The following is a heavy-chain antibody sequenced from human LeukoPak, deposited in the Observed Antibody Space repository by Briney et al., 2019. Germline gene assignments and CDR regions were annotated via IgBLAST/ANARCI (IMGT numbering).Heavy chain of an antibody. CDR3: ARQPNWNDLGRFDP. V-gene: IGHV3-23*01. CDR1: GFSFSTYA. CDR2: ITGTGSTT. D-gene: IGHD1-1*01. Sequence: GGSLRLSCSASGFSFSTYAMSWVRPAPGKGLNGVSRITGTGSTTQYAESVKGRFTISRDNSRNTLYLQMNSLRVEDTAVYYCARQPNWNDLGRFDPWGQGTLVTVSS. J-gene: IGHJ5*02.